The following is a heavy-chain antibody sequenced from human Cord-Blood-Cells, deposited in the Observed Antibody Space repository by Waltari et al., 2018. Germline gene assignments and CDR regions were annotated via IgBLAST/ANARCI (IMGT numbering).Heavy chain of an antibody. CDR3: AAVQYCSGGSCYDY. V-gene: IGHV1-58*01. CDR1: GFTFTSSA. D-gene: IGHD2-15*01. J-gene: IGHJ4*02. CDR2: IVVGSGNT. Sequence: QMQLVQSGPEVKKPGTSVKVSCKASGFTFTSSAVQWVRQPRGQRLEWIGWIVVGSGNTNYAQKFQERVTITRDMSTSTAYMELSSLRSEDTAVYYCAAVQYCSGGSCYDYWGQGTLVTVSS.